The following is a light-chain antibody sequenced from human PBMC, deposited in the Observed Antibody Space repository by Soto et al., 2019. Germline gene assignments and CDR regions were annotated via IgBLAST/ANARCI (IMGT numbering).Light chain of an antibody. CDR3: SSYTTSNTRQIV. Sequence: QSVLTQPASVSGAPGQSITISCTGTSRDVGGYNYVSWYQHHPGKAPKLIIYDVSNRPSGVSNRFSGSKSGNTAYLTISGLQPEDEADYYCSSYTTSNTRQIVFGTGTKVTVL. CDR1: SRDVGGYNY. V-gene: IGLV2-14*03. J-gene: IGLJ1*01. CDR2: DVS.